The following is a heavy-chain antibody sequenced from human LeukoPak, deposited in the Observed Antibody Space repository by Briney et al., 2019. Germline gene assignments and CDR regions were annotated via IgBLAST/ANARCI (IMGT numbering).Heavy chain of an antibody. CDR1: GFTSSNAW. CDR2: IKSKTDGGTT. J-gene: IGHJ4*02. D-gene: IGHD1-26*01. CDR3: AKEGGSEWERPSGFDY. Sequence: GGSLRLSCAASGFTSSNAWMSWVRQAPGKGLEWVGRIKSKTDGGTTDYAAPVKGRFTISRDDSKKTLYLQMNSLRAEDTAVYYCAKEGGSEWERPSGFDYWGQGTLVTVSS. V-gene: IGHV3-15*01.